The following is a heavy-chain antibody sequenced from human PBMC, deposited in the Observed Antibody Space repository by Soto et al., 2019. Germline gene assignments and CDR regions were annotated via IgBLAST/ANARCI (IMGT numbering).Heavy chain of an antibody. CDR3: ARAMVRGVIMGLYYYGMDV. CDR2: IIPIFGTA. V-gene: IGHV1-69*13. CDR1: GGTFSSYA. D-gene: IGHD3-10*01. Sequence: ASVKVSCKASGGTFSSYAISWVRQAPGQGLEWMGGIIPIFGTANYAQKFQGRVTITADESTSTAYMELSSLRSEDTAVYYCARAMVRGVIMGLYYYGMDVWGQGTTVTVSS. J-gene: IGHJ6*02.